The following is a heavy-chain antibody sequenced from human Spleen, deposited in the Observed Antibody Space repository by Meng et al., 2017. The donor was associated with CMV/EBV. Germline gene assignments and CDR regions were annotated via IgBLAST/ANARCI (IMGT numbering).Heavy chain of an antibody. V-gene: IGHV1-2*02. CDR1: GYTFTGYY. CDR3: AKNDFWDRGGMDV. D-gene: IGHD3-3*01. CDR2: INPNSGGT. Sequence: ASVKVSCKASGYTFTGYYMHWVRQAPGQGLEWMGWINPNSGGTNYAQKFQGRVTMTRDTSTSTVYMELSSLRSDDTAVYYCAKNDFWDRGGMDVWGQGTTVTVSS. J-gene: IGHJ6*02.